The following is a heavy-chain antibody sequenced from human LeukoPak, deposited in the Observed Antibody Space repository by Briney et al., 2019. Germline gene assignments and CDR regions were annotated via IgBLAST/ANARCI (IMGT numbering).Heavy chain of an antibody. CDR2: IGARVIST. Sequence: GGSLRLSFAAPGFTFGSSAMSWVRQAPGKGLKWVSSIGARVISTYYADSVKGRFTISRDNSKNTLYLQMNSLRGDDIGVYYCAKSFDFSNGHSPILTPFDSWGQGTLVSVSS. V-gene: IGHV3-23*01. CDR1: GFTFGSSA. CDR3: AKSFDFSNGHSPILTPFDS. J-gene: IGHJ4*02. D-gene: IGHD3-3*01.